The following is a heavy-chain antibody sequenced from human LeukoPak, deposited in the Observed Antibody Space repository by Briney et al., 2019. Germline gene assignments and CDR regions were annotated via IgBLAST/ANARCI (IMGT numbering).Heavy chain of an antibody. CDR1: GGSISSSGYY. CDR2: IYYSGST. Sequence: SETLSLTCTVSGGSISSSGYYWGWIRQPPGRGLEWIASIYYSGSTYSNPSLQSRVTISVDTSKNQFSLKLNSVTAADTAVYYCASFYCSGGSCYQYYSYYYMDVWGKGTTVTISS. J-gene: IGHJ6*03. V-gene: IGHV4-39*01. D-gene: IGHD2-15*01. CDR3: ASFYCSGGSCYQYYSYYYMDV.